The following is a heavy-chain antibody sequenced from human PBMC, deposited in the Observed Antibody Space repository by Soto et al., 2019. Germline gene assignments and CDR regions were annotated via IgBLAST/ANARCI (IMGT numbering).Heavy chain of an antibody. CDR1: GGSISSSIYY. CDR2: IYYSGST. CDR3: ASPLPYYYGSGADY. D-gene: IGHD3-10*01. Sequence: SETLSLTCTVSGGSISSSIYYWGWIRQPPGKGLEWIGSIYYSGSTYYNPSLKSRVTISVDTSKNQFSLKLSSVTAADTAVYYCASPLPYYYGSGADYWGQGTLVTVSS. V-gene: IGHV4-39*01. J-gene: IGHJ4*02.